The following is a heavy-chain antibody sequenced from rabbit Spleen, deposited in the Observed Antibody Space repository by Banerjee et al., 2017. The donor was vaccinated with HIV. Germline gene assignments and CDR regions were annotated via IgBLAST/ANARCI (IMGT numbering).Heavy chain of an antibody. CDR2: INAYTGKP. Sequence: QSLEESGGDLVKPGGSLPLTCKASGFSFSDKDVMCWVRQAPGKGLEWIACINAYTGKPVYASWAKGRFTISRTSSTTVTLQMTSLTAADTATYFCARDLASVVGWNFNLWGPGTLVTVS. CDR1: GFSFSDKDV. CDR3: ARDLASVVGWNFNL. J-gene: IGHJ4*01. D-gene: IGHD3-1*01. V-gene: IGHV1S40*01.